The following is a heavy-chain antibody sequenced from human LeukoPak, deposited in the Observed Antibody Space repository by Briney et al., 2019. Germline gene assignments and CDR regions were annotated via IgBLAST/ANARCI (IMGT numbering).Heavy chain of an antibody. CDR3: ARDDKDFWSGYYYYYYYMDV. J-gene: IGHJ6*03. D-gene: IGHD3-3*01. Sequence: GGSLRLSCAASGFTVSSNYTSWVRQAPGKGLEWVSVIYSGGSTYYADSVKGRFTISRDNSKNTLYLQMNSLRAEDTAVYYCARDDKDFWSGYYYYYYYMDVWGKGTTVTVSS. CDR1: GFTVSSNY. CDR2: IYSGGST. V-gene: IGHV3-53*01.